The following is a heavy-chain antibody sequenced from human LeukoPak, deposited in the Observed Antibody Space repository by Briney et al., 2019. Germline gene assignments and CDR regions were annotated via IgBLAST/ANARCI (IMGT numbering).Heavy chain of an antibody. J-gene: IGHJ4*02. CDR2: IKQDGSET. V-gene: IGHV3-7*01. D-gene: IGHD3-22*01. CDR1: GFTFSTYW. CDR3: ARDGYYYDSSGYYYFDY. Sequence: GGSLRLSCAASGFTFSTYWMSWVRQAPRKGLEWVANIKQDGSETYYVDSVKGRFTISRDNAKNSLYLQMNSLRAEDTAVYYCARDGYYYDSSGYYYFDYWGQGTLVTVSS.